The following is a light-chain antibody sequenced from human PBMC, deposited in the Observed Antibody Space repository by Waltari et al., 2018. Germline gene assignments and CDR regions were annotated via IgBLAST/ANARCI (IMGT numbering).Light chain of an antibody. V-gene: IGKV1-39*01. CDR1: QSISSY. CDR3: QQSYSTPPT. J-gene: IGKJ2*01. CDR2: AAS. Sequence: IQMPQSPSSLAPSVGDRATTTCRASQSISSYLNWYQQKPGKATTLLIYAASSLQSGVPSRFSGSGSGTDFTLTISSLQPEDFATYYCQQSYSTPPTFGQGTKLEIK.